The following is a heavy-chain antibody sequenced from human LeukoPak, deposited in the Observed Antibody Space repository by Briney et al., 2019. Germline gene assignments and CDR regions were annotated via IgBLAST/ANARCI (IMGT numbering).Heavy chain of an antibody. Sequence: ASVKVSCKASGYTFTSYYMHWVRQAPGQGLEWMGIINPSGGSTSYAQKFQGRVTMTRDTSISTAYMELSRLRSDDTAVYYCARDNPITIFGVVNFAFDIWGQGTMVTVSS. D-gene: IGHD3-3*01. J-gene: IGHJ3*02. V-gene: IGHV1-46*01. CDR2: INPSGGST. CDR1: GYTFTSYY. CDR3: ARDNPITIFGVVNFAFDI.